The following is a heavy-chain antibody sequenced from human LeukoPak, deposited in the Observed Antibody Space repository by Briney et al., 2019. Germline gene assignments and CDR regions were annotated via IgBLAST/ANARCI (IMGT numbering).Heavy chain of an antibody. D-gene: IGHD6-19*01. CDR1: GFTFSSYA. CDR2: ISGSGGST. V-gene: IGHV3-23*01. J-gene: IGHJ4*02. Sequence: GGSLRLSCAASGFTFSSYAMSWVRQAPGKGLEWVSAISGSGGSTYYADSVKGRFTISRDNSKNTLYLQMNSLRAEDTAVYYCARDLYLQWLVPFSTGIYFDYWGQGTLVTVSS. CDR3: ARDLYLQWLVPFSTGIYFDY.